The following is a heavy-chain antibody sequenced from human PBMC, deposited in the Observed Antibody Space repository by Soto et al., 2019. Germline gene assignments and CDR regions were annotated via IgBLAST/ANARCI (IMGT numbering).Heavy chain of an antibody. V-gene: IGHV4-4*02. CDR3: ARLNGYCISANCHGYYGMDV. CDR2: IYHSGST. J-gene: IGHJ6*02. CDR1: GGSISSSNW. Sequence: SETLSLTCAVSGGSISSSNWWSWVRQPPGKGLEWIGEIYHSGSTNYNPSLLSRVTISVDTSKNEFSLRLSPVTAADTAVYYCARLNGYCISANCHGYYGMDVWGQGTTVTVSS. D-gene: IGHD2-2*03.